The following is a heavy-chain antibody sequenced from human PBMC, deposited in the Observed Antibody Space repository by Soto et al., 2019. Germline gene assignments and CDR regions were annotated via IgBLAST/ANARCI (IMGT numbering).Heavy chain of an antibody. CDR1: GYTFTHYY. D-gene: IGHD3-22*01. Sequence: ASVKVSCKTSGYTFTHYYMHWVRLAPGQGLEWMGVINPGGGYTTYAQKFQGRVTMTRDTSTSTVYMELSSLKSEDTAVYYCGREYFDSRGTPPGDWGQGTLVTLSA. V-gene: IGHV1-46*01. J-gene: IGHJ4*02. CDR3: GREYFDSRGTPPGD. CDR2: INPGGGYT.